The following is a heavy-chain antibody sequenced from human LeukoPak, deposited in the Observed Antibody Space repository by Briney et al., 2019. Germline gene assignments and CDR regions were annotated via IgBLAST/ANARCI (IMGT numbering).Heavy chain of an antibody. J-gene: IGHJ4*02. CDR1: GYTLTELS. Sequence: ASAKVSCKVSGYTLTELSMHWVRQAPGKGLEWMGGFDPEDGETIYAQKFQGRVTMTEDTSTDTAYMELSSLRSEDTAVYYCATRGYCSSTSRYRDLHYFDYWGQGTLVTVSS. CDR3: ATRGYCSSTSRYRDLHYFDY. CDR2: FDPEDGET. D-gene: IGHD2-2*02. V-gene: IGHV1-24*01.